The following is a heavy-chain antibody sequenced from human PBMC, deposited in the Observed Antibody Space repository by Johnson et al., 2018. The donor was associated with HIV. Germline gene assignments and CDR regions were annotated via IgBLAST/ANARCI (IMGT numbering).Heavy chain of an antibody. J-gene: IGHJ3*02. CDR1: GFSFSDFY. D-gene: IGHD5-24*01. V-gene: IGHV3-11*04. CDR2: ISSSGSTI. CDR3: ARDLGPDGAFDI. Sequence: QMLLVESGGGVVQPGGSLRLSCAASGFSFSDFYMRWIRQAPRKGLKWISYISSSGSTIHYADSVKGRFTISRDNAKNSLYLQMNSLRAEDTAVYYCARDLGPDGAFDIWGQGTMVTVSS.